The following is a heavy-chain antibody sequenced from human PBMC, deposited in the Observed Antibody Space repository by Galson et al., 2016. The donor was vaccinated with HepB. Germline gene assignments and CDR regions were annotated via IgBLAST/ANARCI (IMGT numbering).Heavy chain of an antibody. J-gene: IGHJ6*02. CDR1: GFSLNTVDVG. CDR2: IYLDDDK. V-gene: IGHV2-5*02. CDR3: AHRTNGRGWYYYYYGIDV. D-gene: IGHD6-19*01. Sequence: PALVKPTQTLTLTCTFSGFSLNTVDVGVGWIRQAPGQALEWLALIYLDDDKRFSPSLKSRLTITKDTSKNQVVLTMTNVDPVDTATYYCAHRTNGRGWYYYYYGIDVWGQGTTVTVSS.